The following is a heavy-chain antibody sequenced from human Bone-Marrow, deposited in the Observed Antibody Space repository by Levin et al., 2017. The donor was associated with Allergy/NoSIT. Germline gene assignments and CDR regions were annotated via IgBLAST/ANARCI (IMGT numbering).Heavy chain of an antibody. V-gene: IGHV3-30*18. CDR3: AKGYGSGTYSLIDF. CDR2: MSYDGYDI. Sequence: GGSLRLSCAASGFIFNSYGMHWVRQAPGMGLEWVAVMSYDGYDIFYADSVKGRFTISRDNSKNTLFLQMNSLRAEDTAVYYCAKGYGSGTYSLIDFWGQGTLVTVSS. CDR1: GFIFNSYG. J-gene: IGHJ4*02. D-gene: IGHD3-10*01.